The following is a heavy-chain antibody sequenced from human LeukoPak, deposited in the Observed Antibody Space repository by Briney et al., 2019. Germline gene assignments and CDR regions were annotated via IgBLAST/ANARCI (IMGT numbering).Heavy chain of an antibody. Sequence: ASVKVSCKASGYTFTGYYMHWVRQAPGQGLEWMGWINPNSGGTNYAQKFQGRVTMTRDTSISTAYMELSRLRSDDTAVYYCARDTAAGYDAFDIWGQGTMVTVSS. CDR3: ARDTAAGYDAFDI. CDR1: GYTFTGYY. CDR2: INPNSGGT. V-gene: IGHV1-2*02. J-gene: IGHJ3*02. D-gene: IGHD6-13*01.